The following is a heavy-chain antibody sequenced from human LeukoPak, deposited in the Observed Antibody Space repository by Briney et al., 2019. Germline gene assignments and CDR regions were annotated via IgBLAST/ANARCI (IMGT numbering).Heavy chain of an antibody. CDR2: ISSSSSYT. V-gene: IGHV3-21*01. Sequence: GGSLRLSCAASGFIFSNYNMNWVRLAPGKGLEWVSFISSSSSYTYYADSVKGRFTISRDNAKNSLYLQMNSLSADDTAVYYCARDLMATVTTIDYWGQGTLVTVSS. CDR3: ARDLMATVTTIDY. CDR1: GFIFSNYN. J-gene: IGHJ4*02. D-gene: IGHD4-17*01.